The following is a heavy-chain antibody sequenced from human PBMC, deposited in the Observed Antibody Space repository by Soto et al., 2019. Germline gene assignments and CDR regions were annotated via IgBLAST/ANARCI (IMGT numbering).Heavy chain of an antibody. J-gene: IGHJ4*02. Sequence: QLQESGPGLVKPSGTLSLTCAVSGGSVTTNYWWGWVRQSPVTGLEWIGDMSHSGPTNYSPSLKSRVTLSVDTSKNQFSLELKSVTAADTAVYCCGMSRGCYTIHSWGQGTLVTVSS. CDR2: MSHSGPT. V-gene: IGHV4-4*01. CDR1: GGSVTTNYW. D-gene: IGHD6-19*01. CDR3: GMSRGCYTIHS.